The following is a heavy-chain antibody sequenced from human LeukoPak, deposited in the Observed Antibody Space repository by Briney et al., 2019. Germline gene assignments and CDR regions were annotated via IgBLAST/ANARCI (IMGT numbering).Heavy chain of an antibody. V-gene: IGHV3-9*01. Sequence: PGGSLRLSCAASGFTFDDYAMHWVRQAPGKGLEWVSGISWNSGSIGYADSVKGRFTISRDNAKNSLYLQMNSLRAEDTALYYCAKDHYYDSSGRYFDYWGQGTLVTVSS. D-gene: IGHD3-22*01. J-gene: IGHJ4*02. CDR2: ISWNSGSI. CDR1: GFTFDDYA. CDR3: AKDHYYDSSGRYFDY.